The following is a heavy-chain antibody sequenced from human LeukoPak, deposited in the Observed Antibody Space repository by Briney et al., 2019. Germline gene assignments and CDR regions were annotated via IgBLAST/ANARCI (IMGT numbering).Heavy chain of an antibody. D-gene: IGHD6-19*01. CDR1: VFTFSSYA. V-gene: IGHV3-64D*09. CDR3: VKDPIPTPPDSSGWYPRPGGSDY. J-gene: IGHJ4*02. CDR2: ISSNGGST. Sequence: GGSLRLSCSASVFTFSSYAMHWVRQAPGKGLEYVSAISSNGGSTYYADSVKGRFTISRDNSKNTLYLQMSSLRAEDTAVYYCVKDPIPTPPDSSGWYPRPGGSDYWGQGTLVTVSS.